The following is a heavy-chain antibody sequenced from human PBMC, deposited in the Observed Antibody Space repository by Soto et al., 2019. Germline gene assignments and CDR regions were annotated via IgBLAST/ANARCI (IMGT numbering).Heavy chain of an antibody. CDR3: ARDRDVVVVAATRFSWFDP. CDR2: IIPIFGTA. J-gene: IGHJ5*02. D-gene: IGHD2-15*01. CDR1: GGTFSSYA. Sequence: GASVKVSCKASGGTFSSYAISWVRQAPGQGLEWMGGIIPIFGTANYAQKFQGRVTITADESTSTAYMELSSLRSEDTAVYYCARDRDVVVVAATRFSWFDPWGQGTLVTVSS. V-gene: IGHV1-69*13.